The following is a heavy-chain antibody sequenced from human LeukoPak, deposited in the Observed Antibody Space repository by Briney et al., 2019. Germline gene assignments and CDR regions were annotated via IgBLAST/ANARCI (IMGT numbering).Heavy chain of an antibody. CDR1: GGSISSGGYY. CDR3: ARECNYPY. J-gene: IGHJ4*02. Sequence: SETLSLTCTVSGGSISSGGYYWSWIRQHPGKGLEWLVYIYYSGSTYYNPSLKSRVTISVDTSKNQFSLKLSSVTAADTAVCYGARECNYPYWGQGTLVTVSS. V-gene: IGHV4-31*03. CDR2: IYYSGST. D-gene: IGHD4-11*01.